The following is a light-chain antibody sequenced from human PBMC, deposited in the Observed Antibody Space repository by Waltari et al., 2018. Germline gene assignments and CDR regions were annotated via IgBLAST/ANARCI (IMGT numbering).Light chain of an antibody. J-gene: IGKJ1*01. CDR1: RNISIW. Sequence: IQLTQSPSSLSASVGDRVTITCRASRNISIWLAWYQQKPGKAPKLLISTASSLHSGVPLRFRRSGAGTDFTLTISKLEPEDFATYYCQHSDGFPWAFGQGTRVELK. V-gene: IGKV1-12*01. CDR2: TAS. CDR3: QHSDGFPWA.